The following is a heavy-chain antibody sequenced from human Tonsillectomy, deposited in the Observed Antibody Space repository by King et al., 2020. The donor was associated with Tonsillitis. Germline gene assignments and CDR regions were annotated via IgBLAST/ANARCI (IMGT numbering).Heavy chain of an antibody. J-gene: IGHJ5*02. Sequence: VQLQESGPGLVKPSETLSLTCVVSGYSISSGYYWGWIRQPPGKGLEWIGIIYHSGSTYYNPSLKSRVTISVDTSKNQFSLKLSSVTAADTAVYYCAREPGVAAADWFDPWGQGTLVTVSS. CDR3: AREPGVAAADWFDP. V-gene: IGHV4-38-2*02. D-gene: IGHD6-13*01. CDR1: GYSISSGYY. CDR2: IYHSGST.